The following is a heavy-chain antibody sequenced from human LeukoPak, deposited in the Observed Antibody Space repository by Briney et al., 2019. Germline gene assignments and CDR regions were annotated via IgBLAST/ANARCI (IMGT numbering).Heavy chain of an antibody. CDR1: GFTFSGSA. Sequence: GGSLKLSCAASGFTFSGSAVHWVRQFSGKGLEWVGHIDKKDNLYATAYAESVKGRFTISRDDSKDTAFLHMDSLKTEDTALYYCTRDRGTYNRFDPWGQGTLVTVSS. V-gene: IGHV3-73*01. CDR3: TRDRGTYNRFDP. D-gene: IGHD2-15*01. J-gene: IGHJ5*02. CDR2: IDKKDNLYAT.